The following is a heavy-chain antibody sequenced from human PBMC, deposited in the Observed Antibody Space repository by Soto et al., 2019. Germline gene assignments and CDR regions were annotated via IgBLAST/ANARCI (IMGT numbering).Heavy chain of an antibody. CDR3: AKVVVGATSHSDFDS. J-gene: IGHJ4*02. V-gene: IGHV4-39*01. D-gene: IGHD2-15*01. CDR1: GSSIANNNYF. Sequence: SETLSLTCTVSGSSIANNNYFWGWVRQPPGKGLEWIGSAACSGGTYKNPSLKSRVTVSVDTSNHQFSLKLTSVTAADTAVYYCAKVVVGATSHSDFDSWGQGALVTVSS. CDR2: AACSGGT.